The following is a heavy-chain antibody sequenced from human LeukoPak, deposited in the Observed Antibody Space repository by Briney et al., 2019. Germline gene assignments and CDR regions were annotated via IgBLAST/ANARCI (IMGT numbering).Heavy chain of an antibody. V-gene: IGHV3-33*01. CDR1: GFPFSSYS. Sequence: PGRSLRLSCAASGFPFSSYSMYWVRQAPGKGLEWVAFIWYDGSNQHYADSVKGRFTVSRDHSRNTVYLQMNSLRAEDTAVYYRARDGCSTTSCFDYWGQGTLVTVSS. J-gene: IGHJ4*02. D-gene: IGHD2-2*01. CDR2: IWYDGSNQ. CDR3: ARDGCSTTSCFDY.